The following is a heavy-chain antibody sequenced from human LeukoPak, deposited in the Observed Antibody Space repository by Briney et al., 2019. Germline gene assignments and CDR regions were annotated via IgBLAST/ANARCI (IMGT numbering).Heavy chain of an antibody. CDR1: GGSISSGSYY. V-gene: IGHV4-39*02. CDR2: IYYSGGT. D-gene: IGHD6-13*01. J-gene: IGHJ5*02. Sequence: SETLSLTCTVSGGSISSGSYYWVWIRQPPGKGLEWIGSIYYSGGTYYNPSLKSRVTIPVDTSKNQFSLKLSSVTAADTAVYYCARDEQYSSSWYWFDPWGQGTLVTVSS. CDR3: ARDEQYSSSWYWFDP.